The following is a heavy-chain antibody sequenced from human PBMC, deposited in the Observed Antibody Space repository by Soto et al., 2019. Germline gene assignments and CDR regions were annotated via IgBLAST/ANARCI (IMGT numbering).Heavy chain of an antibody. V-gene: IGHV6-1*01. Sequence: SQTLSLTCAISGDSVSSNSAAWNWIRQSPSRGLEWLGRTYYRSKWYNDYAVSVKSRITINPDTSKNQFSLQLNSVTPEDTAVYYCARNYDILTGYYLYYYGMDVWGQGTTVTVSS. CDR2: TYYRSKWYN. J-gene: IGHJ6*02. D-gene: IGHD3-9*01. CDR1: GDSVSSNSAA. CDR3: ARNYDILTGYYLYYYGMDV.